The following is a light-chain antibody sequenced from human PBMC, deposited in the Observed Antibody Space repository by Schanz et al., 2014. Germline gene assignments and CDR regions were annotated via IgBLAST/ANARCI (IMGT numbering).Light chain of an antibody. CDR1: QSIGNW. V-gene: IGKV1-5*01. CDR3: QQYKSGPA. J-gene: IGKJ1*01. Sequence: DIQMTQSPSSLSASVGDRVTITCRASQSIGNWLAWYQQKPGKAPQVLIYAASILQSGVPSRFSGSGSGTEFTLTISSLQPDDFATYYCQQYKSGPAFGQGTKVEIK. CDR2: AAS.